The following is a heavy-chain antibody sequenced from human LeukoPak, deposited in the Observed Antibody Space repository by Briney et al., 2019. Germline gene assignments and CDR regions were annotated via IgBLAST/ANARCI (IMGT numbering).Heavy chain of an antibody. V-gene: IGHV3-23*01. J-gene: IGHJ3*01. D-gene: IGHD2-15*01. CDR3: AKETLRGGGRNHDALDV. CDR2: ITGSDSRT. CDR1: GVTVSSCV. Sequence: GGSLRLSCAASGVTVSSCVMTWVRQAPGKGLEWVSVITGSDSRTYYADSVKGRFSISRDNSKNTVYLQMNSLRAEDTAAYYCAKETLRGGGRNHDALDVWGQGTMVTVSS.